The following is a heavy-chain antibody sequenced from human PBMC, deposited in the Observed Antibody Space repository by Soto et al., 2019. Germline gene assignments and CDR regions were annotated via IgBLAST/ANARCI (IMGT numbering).Heavy chain of an antibody. J-gene: IGHJ1*01. CDR3: ARGYSSGWYPKYFQH. CDR2: IYYSGST. D-gene: IGHD6-19*01. V-gene: IGHV4-31*03. Sequence: QVQLQESGPGLVKPSQTLSLTCTVSGGSISSGGYYWSWIRQHPGKGLEWIGYIYYSGSTYYNPSLKSRVTIXXDXSXXQFSLKLSSVTAADTAVYYCARGYSSGWYPKYFQHWGQGTLVTVSS. CDR1: GGSISSGGYY.